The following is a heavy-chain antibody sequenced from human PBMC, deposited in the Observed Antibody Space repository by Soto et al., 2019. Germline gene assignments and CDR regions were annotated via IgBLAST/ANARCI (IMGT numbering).Heavy chain of an antibody. CDR2: LYDVDGS. CDR3: ATWHEREHAYDV. D-gene: IGHD1-1*01. J-gene: IGHJ3*01. CDR1: GFTFSSYA. Sequence: GGSLRLSCAASGFTFSSYAMSWVRQAPGKGLEWVSALYDVDGSFYADSLKGRFTTSSDSSKTTVYLQMNGLRPDDTAVYYCATWHEREHAYDVWGQGTTVTVSS. V-gene: IGHV3-23*01.